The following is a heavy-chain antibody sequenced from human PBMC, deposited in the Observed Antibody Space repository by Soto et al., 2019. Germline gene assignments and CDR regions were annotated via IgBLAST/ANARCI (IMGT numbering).Heavy chain of an antibody. CDR3: ARDRTDSSGYYYYYYYYMDV. CDR2: IKQDGSEK. V-gene: IGHV3-7*03. D-gene: IGHD3-22*01. Sequence: GGSLRLSCAASGFTFSSYWMSWVRQAPGKGLEWVANIKQDGSEKYYVDSVKGRFTISRDNAKNSLYLQMNRLRAEDTAVYYCARDRTDSSGYYYYYYYYMDVWGKGTTVTVSS. J-gene: IGHJ6*03. CDR1: GFTFSSYW.